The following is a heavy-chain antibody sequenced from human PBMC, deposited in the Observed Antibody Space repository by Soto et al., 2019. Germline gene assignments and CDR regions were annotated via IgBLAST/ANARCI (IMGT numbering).Heavy chain of an antibody. CDR1: GFSFSNYG. CDR3: VRTTYFSDSSGYTRCFDY. Sequence: GGSLRLSCVASGFSFSNYGMSWVRQAPGKGLEWVSGISGNGGSAYYADSVKGRFTTSRDDSKNSVYLQMNSLKTEDTAVYYCVRTTYFSDSSGYTRCFDYWGQGTLVTVSS. CDR2: ISGNGGSA. V-gene: IGHV3-23*01. J-gene: IGHJ4*02. D-gene: IGHD3-22*01.